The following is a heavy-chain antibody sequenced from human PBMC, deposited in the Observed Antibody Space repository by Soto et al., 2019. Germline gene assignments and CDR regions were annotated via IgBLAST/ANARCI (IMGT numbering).Heavy chain of an antibody. CDR2: INPSGGST. D-gene: IGHD2-8*01. V-gene: IGHV1-46*03. J-gene: IGHJ2*01. CDR3: AKNGPGTDVGFDL. CDR1: GYTFTSYY. Sequence: QVQLVQSGAEVKKPGASVKVSCKASGYTFTSYYMHCVRQAPGQGLEWMGIINPSGGSTSYVQKSQGRVTMTRDTSTSTVYMELSSLRSEDTSVYYCAKNGPGTDVGFDLRGRGTLVTVSS.